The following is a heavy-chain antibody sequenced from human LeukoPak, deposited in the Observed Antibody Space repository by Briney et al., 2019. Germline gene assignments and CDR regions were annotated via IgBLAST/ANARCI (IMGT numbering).Heavy chain of an antibody. Sequence: GGSLRLSCAASGFTFSSYAMHWVRQAPGKGLEWVAVISYDGSSKYYADSVKGRFTISRDNSKNTLYLQMNRLRAEDTDVYYCARDGSLVTMIVVVQAYFQHWGQGTLVTASS. CDR3: ARDGSLVTMIVVVQAYFQH. CDR1: GFTFSSYA. CDR2: ISYDGSSK. V-gene: IGHV3-30-3*01. D-gene: IGHD3-22*01. J-gene: IGHJ1*01.